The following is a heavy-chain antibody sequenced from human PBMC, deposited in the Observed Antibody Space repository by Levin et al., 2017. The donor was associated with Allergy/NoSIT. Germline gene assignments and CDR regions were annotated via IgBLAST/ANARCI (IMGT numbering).Heavy chain of an antibody. J-gene: IGHJ4*02. D-gene: IGHD6-13*01. Sequence: SETLSLTCTVSGGSISSGGYYWSWIRQHPGKGLEWIGYIYYSGSTYYNPSLKSRVTISVDTSKNQFSLKLSSVTAADTAVYYCARDGIAAAGTRGGYWGQGTLVTVSS. V-gene: IGHV4-31*03. CDR3: ARDGIAAAGTRGGY. CDR2: IYYSGST. CDR1: GGSISSGGYY.